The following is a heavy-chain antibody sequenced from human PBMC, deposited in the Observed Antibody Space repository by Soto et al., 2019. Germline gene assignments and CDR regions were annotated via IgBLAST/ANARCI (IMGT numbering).Heavy chain of an antibody. D-gene: IGHD3-22*01. CDR1: GYSCTSYW. CDR2: IYPGDSDT. V-gene: IGHV5-51*01. J-gene: IGHJ6*02. CDR3: ARLSDSSGYLAYYYYGMDV. Sequence: LGESLKISCKGAGYSCTSYWIGWVRQMPGKGLEWMGIIYPGDSDTRYSPSFQGQVTISADKSISTAYLQWSSLKASDTAMYYCARLSDSSGYLAYYYYGMDVWGQGTTVTVSS.